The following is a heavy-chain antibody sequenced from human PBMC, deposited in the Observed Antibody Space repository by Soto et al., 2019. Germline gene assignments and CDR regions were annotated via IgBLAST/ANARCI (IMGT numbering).Heavy chain of an antibody. Sequence: GESLKISCKGSGYSFTSYWIGWVRQMPGKGLEWMGIIYPGDSDTRYSPSFQGQVTISADKSISTAYLQWSSLKASDTAFFHGAKHRGCYDPVSAPWGKEPLVPVSS. V-gene: IGHV5-51*01. J-gene: IGHJ5*02. CDR1: GYSFTSYW. D-gene: IGHD6-19*01. CDR2: IYPGDSDT. CDR3: AKHRGCYDPVSAP.